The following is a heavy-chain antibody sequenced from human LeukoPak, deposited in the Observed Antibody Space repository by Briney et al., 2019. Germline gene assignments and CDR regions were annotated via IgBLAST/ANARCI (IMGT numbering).Heavy chain of an antibody. D-gene: IGHD3-10*01. CDR3: ARGGRFGEDHFDY. V-gene: IGHV3-53*04. Sequence: GGSLRLSCAASGFSVSSHIMTWVRQAPGKGLEWISVLYRGGNSLHADAVQGRFTISRNTSENTLYFQMNSLTYEDTAVYYCARGGRFGEDHFDYWGQGILVTVSS. CDR2: LYRGGNS. CDR1: GFSVSSHI. J-gene: IGHJ4*02.